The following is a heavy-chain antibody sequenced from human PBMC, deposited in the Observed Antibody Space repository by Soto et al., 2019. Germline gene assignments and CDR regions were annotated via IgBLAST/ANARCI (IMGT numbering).Heavy chain of an antibody. V-gene: IGHV4-4*07. J-gene: IGHJ2*01. CDR1: GASISSFN. D-gene: IGHD6-13*01. CDR2: LNIAGTI. Sequence: SETLSLTCSVSGASISSFNWNWVRQPAGKGPEWVGRLNIAGTINYNPSLKSRITMSMDTSKNQISLHLRSVTAADTAIYYCACDRGEYTSSWFWYFSHWGHGTLVTVSS. CDR3: ACDRGEYTSSWFWYFSH.